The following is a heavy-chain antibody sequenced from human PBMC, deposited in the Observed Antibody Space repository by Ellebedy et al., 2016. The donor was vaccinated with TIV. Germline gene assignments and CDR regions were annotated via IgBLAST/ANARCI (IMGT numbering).Heavy chain of an antibody. CDR3: VGGDFDY. Sequence: GESLKISCATSGFTFSRYWMAWLRQAPGKGLAYVAHIKFDNIEKYYVDSVKGRFTISRDTSRNTLYLQMNAVRDDDTAVYYCVGGDFDYWGPGTMVTVSS. CDR2: IKFDNIEK. CDR1: GFTFSRYW. V-gene: IGHV3-7*05. J-gene: IGHJ4*02. D-gene: IGHD4-17*01.